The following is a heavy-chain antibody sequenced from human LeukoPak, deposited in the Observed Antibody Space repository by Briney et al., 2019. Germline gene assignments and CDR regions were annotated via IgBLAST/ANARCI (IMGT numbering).Heavy chain of an antibody. Sequence: NTSGTLSLTCTVSGDSIRGPNWWSWVRQPPGKGLEWIGEMYHSGTSNYNPTLKSRATISLVTSTNQFFLDLTSVTAADTAVYYCAREHGSGNYYFVYWGQGTLVTVSS. D-gene: IGHD3-10*01. CDR2: MYHSGTS. CDR1: GDSIRGPNW. V-gene: IGHV4-4*02. J-gene: IGHJ4*02. CDR3: AREHGSGNYYFVY.